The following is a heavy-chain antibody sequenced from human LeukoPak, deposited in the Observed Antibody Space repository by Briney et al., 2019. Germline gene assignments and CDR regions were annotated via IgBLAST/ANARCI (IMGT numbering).Heavy chain of an antibody. CDR3: ARVGIAAAGTRLRYYFDY. V-gene: IGHV3-21*01. J-gene: IGHJ4*02. D-gene: IGHD6-13*01. Sequence: PGGSLRLSCAASGFTFSSYSMNWVRQAPGKGLEWVSSISSSSSYIYYADSVKGRFTISRDNAKNSLYLQMNSLRAEDTAVYYCARVGIAAAGTRLRYYFDYWGQGTLVTVSS. CDR2: ISSSSSYI. CDR1: GFTFSSYS.